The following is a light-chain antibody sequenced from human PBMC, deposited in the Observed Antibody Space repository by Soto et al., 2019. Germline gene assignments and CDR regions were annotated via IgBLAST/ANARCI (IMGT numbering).Light chain of an antibody. V-gene: IGKV3-11*01. J-gene: IGKJ1*01. CDR3: QERSTWCRT. CDR1: QSVRTY. CDR2: ATS. Sequence: EVVVTQSPGTLSLSAGERATLSCRASQSVRTYLAWYQQKPGQAPRLLIYATSNRATGIPARFSGSGSGTDFTLTISGLEPEDLAVYYCQERSTWCRTFGQGTKVEIK.